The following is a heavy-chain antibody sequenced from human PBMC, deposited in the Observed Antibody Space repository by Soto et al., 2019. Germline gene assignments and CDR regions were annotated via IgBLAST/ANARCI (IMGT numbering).Heavy chain of an antibody. CDR2: IYPSGMP. J-gene: IGHJ5*02. Sequence: SETLSLTCTVSGGSISNAAYSWSWIRQPPGKGLEWIGYIYPSGMPFYNPSLRSRVTISIDRSNNQFSLNLKSVTAADTAVYYCASERGAYGLFDPWGQGTLVTVSS. D-gene: IGHD4-17*01. V-gene: IGHV4-30-2*01. CDR1: GGSISNAAYS. CDR3: ASERGAYGLFDP.